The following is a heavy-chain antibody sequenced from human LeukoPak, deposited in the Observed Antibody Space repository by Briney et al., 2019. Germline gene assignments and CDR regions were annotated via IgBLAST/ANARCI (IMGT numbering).Heavy chain of an antibody. J-gene: IGHJ4*02. V-gene: IGHV3-48*01. CDR3: AKDVSRILTGARNYFDS. CDR1: GFTFSSYS. D-gene: IGHD3-9*01. CDR2: ISSSSTI. Sequence: GGSLRLSCAASGFTFSSYSMNWVRQAPGKGLEWVSYISSSSTIYYADSVKGRFTISRDNSKNTLYLQMNSLRAEDTAVYYCAKDVSRILTGARNYFDSWGQGTLVTVSS.